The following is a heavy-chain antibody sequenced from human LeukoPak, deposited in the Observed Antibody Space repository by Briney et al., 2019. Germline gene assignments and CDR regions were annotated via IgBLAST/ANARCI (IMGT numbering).Heavy chain of an antibody. V-gene: IGHV3-53*01. J-gene: IGHJ3*02. CDR1: GFTFSNFA. CDR3: VRALVVSEHAFDI. Sequence: GGSLRLSCAASGFTFSNFAMSWVRQAPGKGLQWVSVIFRGGTTYYADSVKGRFTLSRDNSKNTLYLQMNSLRAEDTAVYYCVRALVVSEHAFDIWGQGTMVTVSS. D-gene: IGHD3-22*01. CDR2: IFRGGTT.